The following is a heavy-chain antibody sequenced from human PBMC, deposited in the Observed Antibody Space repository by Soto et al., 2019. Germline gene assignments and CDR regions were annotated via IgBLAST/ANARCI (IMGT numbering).Heavy chain of an antibody. CDR1: GDTVSTYT. D-gene: IGHD2-2*01. Sequence: ASVKVYCKGSGDTVSTYTITWMRQATGQGLEWMGGIIPRSATSNYAQKFQGRVTITADESTNTAYMELSSLRSEDTAVYYCAREGLVLVPTTVNSDYYYYAMDVWGQGTTVTVSS. CDR3: AREGLVLVPTTVNSDYYYYAMDV. CDR2: IIPRSATS. J-gene: IGHJ6*02. V-gene: IGHV1-69*13.